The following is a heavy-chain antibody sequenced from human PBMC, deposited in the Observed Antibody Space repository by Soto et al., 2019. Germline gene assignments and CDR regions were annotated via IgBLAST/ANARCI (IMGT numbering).Heavy chain of an antibody. V-gene: IGHV4-59*08. Sequence: QVQLQESGPGLVKPSETLSLTCTVSGGSISGYYWSWIRQPPGKGLEWIGYIYYRGTTNYTPSLKSRVTISVDTSNNQFSLKLSSVTAADTAVYYCARITLVRGVYWVFDYWGQGTLVTVSS. CDR2: IYYRGTT. CDR3: ARITLVRGVYWVFDY. J-gene: IGHJ4*02. D-gene: IGHD3-10*01. CDR1: GGSISGYY.